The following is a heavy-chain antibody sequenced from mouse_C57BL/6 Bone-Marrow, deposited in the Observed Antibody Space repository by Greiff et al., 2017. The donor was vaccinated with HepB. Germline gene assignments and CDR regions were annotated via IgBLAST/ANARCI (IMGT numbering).Heavy chain of an antibody. CDR3: ARSGYYVV. CDR2: INPYNGGT. J-gene: IGHJ1*03. Sequence: DVQLQESGPVLVKPGASVKMSCKASGYTFTDYYMNWVKQSHGKSLEWIGVINPYNGGTSYNQKFKGKATLTVDQSSSTAYMELNSLTSEDSAVYYCARSGYYVVWGTGTTVTVSS. V-gene: IGHV1-19*01. CDR1: GYTFTDYY.